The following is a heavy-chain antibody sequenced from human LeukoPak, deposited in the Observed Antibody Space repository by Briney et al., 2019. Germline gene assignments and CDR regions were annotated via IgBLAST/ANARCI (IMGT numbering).Heavy chain of an antibody. V-gene: IGHV1-69*05. CDR3: ARAKGIREYMDV. D-gene: IGHD3-10*01. CDR1: GGTFSSYA. Sequence: GASVKVSCKASGGTFSSYAISWVRQAPAQGLEWMEGILPIFGTANYAQKFQGRVTITTDESTGTAYMELRSLRSEDTAVYYCARAKGIREYMDVWGKGTTVTVPS. J-gene: IGHJ6*03. CDR2: ILPIFGTA.